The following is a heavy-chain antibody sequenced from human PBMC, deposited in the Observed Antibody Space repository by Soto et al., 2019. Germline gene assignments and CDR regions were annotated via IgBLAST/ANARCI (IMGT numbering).Heavy chain of an antibody. J-gene: IGHJ4*02. D-gene: IGHD1-1*01. Sequence: QVHLVQSGAEVKKPGASVKVSCKGSGYDFTTYGITWVRQAPGQGLEWMAWISAHNGNTDYAQKLQGRVTVTRDTSTSTAYMERRSLRSDDTAVYYCARGRYGDYGGQGALVTVSS. CDR3: ARGRYGDY. CDR2: ISAHNGNT. V-gene: IGHV1-18*01. CDR1: GYDFTTYG.